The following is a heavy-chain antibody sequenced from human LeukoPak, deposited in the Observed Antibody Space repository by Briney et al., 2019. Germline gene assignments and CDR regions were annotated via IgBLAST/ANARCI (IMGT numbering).Heavy chain of an antibody. Sequence: SQTLSLTCTVSGGSISSGDYYWSWIRQPPGKGLEWIGYIYYSGSTYYNPSLKSRVTISVDTSKNQFSLKLSSVTAADTAVYYCAREMTWDSGYPEYDAFDIWGQGTMVIVSS. CDR2: IYYSGST. J-gene: IGHJ3*02. CDR1: GGSISSGDYY. V-gene: IGHV4-30-4*01. CDR3: AREMTWDSGYPEYDAFDI. D-gene: IGHD3-22*01.